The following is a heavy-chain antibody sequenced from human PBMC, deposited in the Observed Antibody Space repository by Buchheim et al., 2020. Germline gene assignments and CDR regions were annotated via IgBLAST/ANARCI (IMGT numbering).Heavy chain of an antibody. Sequence: QVQLVQSGAEVKKPGASVKVSCKASGYTSTSYYMHWVRQAPGQGLEWMGIINPSGGSTSYAQKFQGRVTMTRDTARSTVYMELSSLRSEDTAVYYCARDPTYCGGDCYSNYFDYWGQGTL. D-gene: IGHD2-21*02. CDR3: ARDPTYCGGDCYSNYFDY. CDR2: INPSGGST. V-gene: IGHV1-46*01. CDR1: GYTSTSYY. J-gene: IGHJ4*02.